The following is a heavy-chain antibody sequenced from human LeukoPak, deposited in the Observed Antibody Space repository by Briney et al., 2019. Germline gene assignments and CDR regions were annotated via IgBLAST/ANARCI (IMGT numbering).Heavy chain of an antibody. D-gene: IGHD6-13*01. V-gene: IGHV3-48*02. J-gene: IGHJ4*02. CDR3: ARESRRGIAAAGTFDY. CDR1: GFTFSSYS. Sequence: GGSLRLSCAASGFTFSSYSMNWVRQAPGKGLEWVSYISSSSSTIYYADSVKGRFTISRDNAKNSLYLQVNSLRDEDTAVYYCARESRRGIAAAGTFDYWGQGTLVTVSS. CDR2: ISSSSSTI.